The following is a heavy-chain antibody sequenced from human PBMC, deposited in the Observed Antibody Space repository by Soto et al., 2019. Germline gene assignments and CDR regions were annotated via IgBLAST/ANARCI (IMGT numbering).Heavy chain of an antibody. CDR3: ARAGAATLSDY. CDR2: MYYSGST. D-gene: IGHD2-15*01. CDR1: GGSISNYY. V-gene: IGHV4-59*01. Sequence: SDTLSLTWTVSGGSISNYYWSWIRQPPGKGLEWIGYMYYSGSTNYNPSLKSRVTISVDTSKNQFSLKLRSVTAADTAVYYCARAGAATLSDYWGQGTLVTVS. J-gene: IGHJ4*02.